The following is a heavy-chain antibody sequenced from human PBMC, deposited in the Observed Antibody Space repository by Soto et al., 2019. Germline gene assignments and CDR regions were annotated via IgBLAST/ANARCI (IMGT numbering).Heavy chain of an antibody. Sequence: EVQLVQSGAEVKKPGESLRISCKGSGYSFTGYRIIWVRQMPGKGLEWMGRIDPSDSYTNYSPSFQGHVTISADKSISTAYLQWSSLKASDTAMYYCARSWKQWLDRGAYGMDVWGQGTTVTVSS. CDR1: GYSFTGYR. CDR2: IDPSDSYT. V-gene: IGHV5-10-1*03. CDR3: ARSWKQWLDRGAYGMDV. D-gene: IGHD6-19*01. J-gene: IGHJ6*02.